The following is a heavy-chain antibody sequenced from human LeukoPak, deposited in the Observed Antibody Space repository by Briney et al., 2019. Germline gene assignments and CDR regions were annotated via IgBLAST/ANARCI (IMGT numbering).Heavy chain of an antibody. CDR3: ATGRNGVVPAPILGVGPWAYYYAMDV. CDR1: GFTFSNYW. Sequence: PGGSLRLSCAASGFTFSNYWMHWVRQAPGKGLEWVANIKQDGSEKYYVDSVKGRFTISRDNAKNSLYLQMNSLRAEDAAVYYCATGRNGVVPAPILGVGPWAYYYAMDVWGKGTTVTVSA. J-gene: IGHJ6*04. V-gene: IGHV3-7*01. D-gene: IGHD2-2*02. CDR2: IKQDGSEK.